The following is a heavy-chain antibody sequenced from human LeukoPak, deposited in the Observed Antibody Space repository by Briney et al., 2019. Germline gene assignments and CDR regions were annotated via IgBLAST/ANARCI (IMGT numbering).Heavy chain of an antibody. CDR3: ARDLEQQLDGGAFDI. J-gene: IGHJ3*02. Sequence: GSLRLSRAASGFTFSSYSMNGVRQAPGKRREWVSSISSSSRYIYYADSVKGRFTISRDNAKNSLYLQMNSLRAEDTAVYYCARDLEQQLDGGAFDIWGQGTMVTVSS. CDR2: ISSSSRYI. CDR1: GFTFSSYS. D-gene: IGHD6-13*01. V-gene: IGHV3-21*01.